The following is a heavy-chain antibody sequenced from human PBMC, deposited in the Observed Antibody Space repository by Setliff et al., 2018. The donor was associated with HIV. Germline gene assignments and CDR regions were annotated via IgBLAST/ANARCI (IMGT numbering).Heavy chain of an antibody. D-gene: IGHD2-2*01. J-gene: IGHJ4*02. CDR2: FDPEDGET. CDR3: ARDRPGVDCTKTSCYASFDH. V-gene: IGHV1-24*01. CDR1: GYTLTEVS. Sequence: ASVKVSCKVSGYTLTEVSMHWVRQAPKKGLEWMGYFDPEDGETVHAQKFQGRVTMTEDTSTDTAYMELRSLRSDDTAVYYCARDRPGVDCTKTSCYASFDHWGQGTLVTVSS.